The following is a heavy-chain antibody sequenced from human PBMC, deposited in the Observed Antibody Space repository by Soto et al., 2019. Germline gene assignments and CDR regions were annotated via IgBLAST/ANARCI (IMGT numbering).Heavy chain of an antibody. V-gene: IGHV3-7*04. CDR3: AGGGGTSL. Sequence: EVQLVESGGGLVQPGGSLRLSCAASGFTFSSYWMSWVRQAPGKGLEWVANIKQDGSEKYYVDSVKGRFTISRDNAKHSLSLQMNSLRDGDTAVYYCAGGGGTSLGGQGTLVTVSS. CDR2: IKQDGSEK. CDR1: GFTFSSYW. D-gene: IGHD3-16*01. J-gene: IGHJ4*02.